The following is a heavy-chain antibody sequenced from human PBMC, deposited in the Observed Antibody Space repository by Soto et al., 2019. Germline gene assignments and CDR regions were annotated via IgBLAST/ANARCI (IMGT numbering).Heavy chain of an antibody. CDR3: ARGPPPVEWFGELSIDY. D-gene: IGHD3-10*01. CDR1: GYTFTSYG. V-gene: IGHV1-18*01. CDR2: ISAYNGNT. J-gene: IGHJ4*02. Sequence: QVQLVQSGAEVKKPGASVKVSCKASGYTFTSYGISWVRQAPGQGLEWMGWISAYNGNTNYAQKLQGRVTMTTDTTTSTAYMELRSLRSDDTAVYYCARGPPPVEWFGELSIDYWGQGTLVTVSS.